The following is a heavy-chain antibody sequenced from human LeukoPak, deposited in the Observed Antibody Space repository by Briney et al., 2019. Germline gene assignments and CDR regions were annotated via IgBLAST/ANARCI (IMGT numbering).Heavy chain of an antibody. CDR1: GFTFSSYS. Sequence: PGGSLRLSCAASGFTFSSYSMNWVRQAPGKGLEWVSSISSSSSYVYYADSVKGRFTISRDNAKNSLYLQMNSLRAEDTAVYYCARVGYGSFFGKDPYYFDYWGQGTLVTVSS. D-gene: IGHD3-10*01. J-gene: IGHJ4*02. CDR3: ARVGYGSFFGKDPYYFDY. CDR2: ISSSSSYV. V-gene: IGHV3-21*01.